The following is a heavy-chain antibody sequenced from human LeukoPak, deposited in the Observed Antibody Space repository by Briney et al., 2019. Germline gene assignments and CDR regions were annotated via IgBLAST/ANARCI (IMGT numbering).Heavy chain of an antibody. D-gene: IGHD3-22*01. Sequence: GGSLRLSCAASGFTFSSYSMNWVRQAPGKGLEWVSSISSSSSYIYYADSVKGRFTISRDNAKNSLYLQMNSLRAEDTAVYYCARVLSGSWDWFDPWGQGTLVTVSS. CDR3: ARVLSGSWDWFDP. CDR1: GFTFSSYS. CDR2: ISSSSSYI. J-gene: IGHJ5*02. V-gene: IGHV3-21*01.